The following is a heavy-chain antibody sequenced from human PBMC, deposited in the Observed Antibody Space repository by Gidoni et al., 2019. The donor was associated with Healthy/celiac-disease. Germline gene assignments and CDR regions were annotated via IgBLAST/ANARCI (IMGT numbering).Heavy chain of an antibody. CDR3: AIRYSSSWYMGFQH. D-gene: IGHD6-13*01. CDR2: INPNSGGT. Sequence: QVQLVQSGAEVKKPGASVKVSCKASGYTFPGYYMHWVRQAPGQGLEWMGWINPNSGGTNYAQKFQGWVTMTRDTSISTAYMELSRLRSDDTAVYYCAIRYSSSWYMGFQHWGQGTLVTVSS. V-gene: IGHV1-2*04. J-gene: IGHJ1*01. CDR1: GYTFPGYY.